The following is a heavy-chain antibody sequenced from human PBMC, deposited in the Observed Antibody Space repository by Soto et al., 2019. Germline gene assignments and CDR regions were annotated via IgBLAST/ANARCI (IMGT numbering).Heavy chain of an antibody. D-gene: IGHD6-19*01. V-gene: IGHV1-18*01. J-gene: IGHJ4*02. CDR3: ARDLAVALFAY. CDR1: GYTFTSYG. Sequence: QVQLVQSGAEVKKPGASVKVSCKASGYTFTSYGISWVRQAPGQGLEGMGWISGYNGNTTDAQKPQGRVTMTADTPTSTAYMELRRLRSDDSAVYYFARDLAVALFAYWGEGPLVAVSS. CDR2: ISGYNGNT.